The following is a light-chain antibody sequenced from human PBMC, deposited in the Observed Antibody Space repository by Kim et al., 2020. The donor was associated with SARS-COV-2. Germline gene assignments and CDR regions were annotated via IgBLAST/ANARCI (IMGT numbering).Light chain of an antibody. J-gene: IGKJ5*01. CDR2: LAS. CDR1: QSVSTL. V-gene: IGKV3-11*01. CDR3: HQRSAWPVT. Sequence: LSPGERATLSCRASQSVSTLLAWYQQKPGQAPRLLIDLASNRATGIPARFSGSGSGTDFTLTISSLEPEDFAVYYCHQRSAWPVTFGQGTRLEIK.